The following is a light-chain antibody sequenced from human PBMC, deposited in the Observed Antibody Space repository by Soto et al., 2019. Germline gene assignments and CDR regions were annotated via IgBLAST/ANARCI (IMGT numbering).Light chain of an antibody. J-gene: IGKJ1*01. CDR2: GAS. Sequence: EIVLTQSPGTLSLSPCERATLSCRASQSVSSSYLAWYQQKPGQAPRLLIYGASSRATGIPDRFSGSGSGTDFTLTISRLEPEDFAVYYCQQYGSSPLTFGQGTKVDIK. CDR3: QQYGSSPLT. CDR1: QSVSSSY. V-gene: IGKV3-20*01.